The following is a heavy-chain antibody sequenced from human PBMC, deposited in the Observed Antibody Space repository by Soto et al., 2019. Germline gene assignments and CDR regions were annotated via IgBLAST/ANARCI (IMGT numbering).Heavy chain of an antibody. D-gene: IGHD3-10*01. J-gene: IGHJ4*02. Sequence: QVQLVQSGAEVKKPGSSVKVSCKASGGTFSSYAISWVLQAPGQGLEWMGGIIPIFGTANYAQKFQGRVTITADESTSKAYMELISLRSKDTAVYYCASSEVLSGSYSYWGQGTLVTVSS. CDR3: ASSEVLSGSYSY. CDR1: GGTFSSYA. CDR2: IIPIFGTA. V-gene: IGHV1-69*01.